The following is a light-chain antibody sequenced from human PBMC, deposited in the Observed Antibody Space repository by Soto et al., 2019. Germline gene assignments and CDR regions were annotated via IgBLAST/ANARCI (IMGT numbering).Light chain of an antibody. V-gene: IGKV1-39*01. J-gene: IGKJ1*01. CDR2: AAS. CDR1: QSISSY. CDR3: QQSYSTPWT. Sequence: DIQMTQSPSSLSASVGDRVTITCRASQSISSYLNWYQQKPGKAPKLLIYAASSLQSGVPSRFSGSGSGTDFTLTISSLKPEDVATYYCQQSYSTPWTFGQGTKVELK.